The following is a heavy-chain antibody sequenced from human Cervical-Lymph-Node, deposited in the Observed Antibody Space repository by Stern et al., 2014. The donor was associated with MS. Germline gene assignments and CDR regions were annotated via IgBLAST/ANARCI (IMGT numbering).Heavy chain of an antibody. D-gene: IGHD3-10*01. Sequence: VQLVESGGGVVQPGKSLRLSCAASGFTFSDYGMHWVRQAPGKGLEWVALATYDGSDQYYADSVKGRFTVSRDNSKNTVLLQMNGLRPEDTAVYFCAKDLAPMVRGVDGMDVWGQGTTVTVSS. J-gene: IGHJ6*02. CDR1: GFTFSDYG. CDR2: ATYDGSDQ. CDR3: AKDLAPMVRGVDGMDV. V-gene: IGHV3-30*18.